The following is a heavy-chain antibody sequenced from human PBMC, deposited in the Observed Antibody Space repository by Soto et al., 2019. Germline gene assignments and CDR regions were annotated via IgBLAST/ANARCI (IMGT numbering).Heavy chain of an antibody. CDR2: ISSSETYI. CDR1: DFTFSDFS. J-gene: IGHJ4*02. Sequence: PGGSLRLSCVASDFTFSDFSMNWVRQAPGEGLEWVSSISSSETYIYYADSVKGRFTISRDNDKRSLYLQMNSLRAEDTAMYYCATNYYYSSRYSYYFNQWGQGTLVTVSS. D-gene: IGHD3-16*01. V-gene: IGHV3-21*01. CDR3: ATNYYYSSRYSYYFNQ.